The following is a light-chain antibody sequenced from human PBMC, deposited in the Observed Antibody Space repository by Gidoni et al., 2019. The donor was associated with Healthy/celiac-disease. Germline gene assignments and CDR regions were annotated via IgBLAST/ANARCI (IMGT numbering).Light chain of an antibody. J-gene: IGKJ2*01. CDR1: QSVSSN. Sequence: IVMTQSPATLSVSPGARATLSCRASQSVSSNLAWYQQKPGQAPRLLIYGASTRATGIPARFSGSGSGTEFTLTISSLQSEDFAVYYCQQYNNWQTFGQGTKLEIK. CDR2: GAS. V-gene: IGKV3-15*01. CDR3: QQYNNWQT.